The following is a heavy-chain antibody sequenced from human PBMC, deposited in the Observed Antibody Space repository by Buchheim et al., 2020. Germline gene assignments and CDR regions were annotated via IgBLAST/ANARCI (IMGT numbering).Heavy chain of an antibody. D-gene: IGHD6-25*01. J-gene: IGHJ1*01. Sequence: QVQLVQSGAEMKKPGASVKISCKASGYTVTTYYVHWVRQAPGQGLEWMGLINPSGDSKGYAQRFQGRVTVTRDTSTSTVNLELSSLRSEDTAVYYCAGEYSGSGGFQHWGQGT. V-gene: IGHV1-46*01. CDR3: AGEYSGSGGFQH. CDR2: INPSGDSK. CDR1: GYTVTTYY.